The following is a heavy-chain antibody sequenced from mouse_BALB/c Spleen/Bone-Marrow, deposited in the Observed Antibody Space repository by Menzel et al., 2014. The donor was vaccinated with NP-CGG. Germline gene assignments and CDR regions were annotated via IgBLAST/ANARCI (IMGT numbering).Heavy chain of an antibody. D-gene: IGHD1-1*01. CDR1: GFNIEDSY. CDR3: ARNYGSSLDY. J-gene: IGHJ2*01. Sequence: VQLQQSGAEIVKPGASVKSSCTTSGFNIEDSYIYWMKQRPEQGLEWIGRIDPANGNTKYDPKFQGKATITVDTSSATAYLQLSSLTSEDTAVYYCARNYGSSLDYWGQGTPLTVSS. V-gene: IGHV14-3*02. CDR2: IDPANGNT.